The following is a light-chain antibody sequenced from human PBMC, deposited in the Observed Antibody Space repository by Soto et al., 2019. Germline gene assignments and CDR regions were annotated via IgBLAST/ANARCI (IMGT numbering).Light chain of an antibody. Sequence: EIVLTQSPGTLSLSPGERATLSCRASQSVRNSYLAWYQQKPCQAHRLLIYGAYTRATGIPVRFSGSGSGTDFTLTISRLEPEDFAVYYGQQYGSSPTVTFGQGTKVEIK. J-gene: IGKJ1*01. CDR2: GAY. CDR3: QQYGSSPTVT. V-gene: IGKV3-20*01. CDR1: QSVRNSY.